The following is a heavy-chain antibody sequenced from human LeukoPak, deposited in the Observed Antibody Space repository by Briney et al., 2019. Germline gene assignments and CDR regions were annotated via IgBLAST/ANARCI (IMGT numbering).Heavy chain of an antibody. Sequence: PGGSLRLSCAASGFTFSLYGMHWVRQAPGKGLEWVAFTRYDGSNKDYADSVKGRFTISRDNSKNTLYLQMNSLRAEDTAVYYCARTGAIVGATLPSATTDYWGQGTLVTVSS. CDR3: ARTGAIVGATLPSATTDY. CDR1: GFTFSLYG. J-gene: IGHJ4*02. V-gene: IGHV3-30*02. D-gene: IGHD1-26*01. CDR2: TRYDGSNK.